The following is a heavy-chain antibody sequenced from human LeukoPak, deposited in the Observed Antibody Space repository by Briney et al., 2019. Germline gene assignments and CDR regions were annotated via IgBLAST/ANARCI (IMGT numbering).Heavy chain of an antibody. CDR1: GYTFTSYD. J-gene: IGHJ6*03. D-gene: IGHD5-18*01. CDR3: ARAGIQLWLRYYYYYYYMDV. CDR2: MNPNSGNT. V-gene: IGHV1-8*03. Sequence: ASVKVSCKASGYTFTSYDINWVRQATGQGLEWMGWMNPNSGNTGYAQKFQGRVAITRNTSISTAYMELSSLRSEDTAVYYCARAGIQLWLRYYYYYYYMDVWGKGTTVTISS.